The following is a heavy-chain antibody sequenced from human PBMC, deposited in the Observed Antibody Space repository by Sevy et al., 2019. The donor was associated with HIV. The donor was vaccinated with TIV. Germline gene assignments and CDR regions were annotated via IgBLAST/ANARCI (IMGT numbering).Heavy chain of an antibody. J-gene: IGHJ4*02. V-gene: IGHV3-30*04. CDR3: ARAYSGGWPQGAWTDY. CDR2: ISHDGRNNK. D-gene: IGHD6-19*01. CDR1: GFTFSEYG. Sequence: GGSLRLSCAASGFTFSEYGMHWVRQAPGKGLEWVAVISHDGRNNKYNADSVKGRFTISRDNSKNTLYLQINSLRAEDTAVYYCARAYSGGWPQGAWTDYWGQGTLVTVSS.